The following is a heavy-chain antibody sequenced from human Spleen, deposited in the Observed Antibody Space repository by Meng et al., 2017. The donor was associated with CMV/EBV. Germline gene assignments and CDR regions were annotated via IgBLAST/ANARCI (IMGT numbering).Heavy chain of an antibody. D-gene: IGHD2-2*01. J-gene: IGHJ5*02. CDR1: GSGTYY. V-gene: IGHV4-31*02. Sequence: GSGTYYWSWLRQHPGKGLQWIGYLTHSGSTYYNPSLKSRISISVDTSKNQFSLNLRSVTAADTAVYYCARDGMYCSSFNCYPYLDPWGQGTLVTVSS. CDR3: ARDGMYCSSFNCYPYLDP. CDR2: LTHSGST.